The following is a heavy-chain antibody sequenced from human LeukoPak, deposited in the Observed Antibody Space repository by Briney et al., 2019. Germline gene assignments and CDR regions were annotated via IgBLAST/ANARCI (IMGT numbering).Heavy chain of an antibody. CDR1: GYTFTGDY. V-gene: IGHV1-2*06. Sequence: ASVKVSCKXSGYTFTGDYMHWVRQAPGQGLEWMGRINPNSGGTNYAQKFQGRVTMTRDTSISTAYMELSRLRSDDTAVYYCARDCPSGSGSYWGGSDYWGQGTLVTGSS. D-gene: IGHD1-26*01. CDR2: INPNSGGT. CDR3: ARDCPSGSGSYWGGSDY. J-gene: IGHJ4*02.